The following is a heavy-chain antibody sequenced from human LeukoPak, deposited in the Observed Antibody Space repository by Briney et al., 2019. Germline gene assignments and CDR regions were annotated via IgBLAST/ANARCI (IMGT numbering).Heavy chain of an antibody. Sequence: GGALRLSCASSGFTFSSYGMHEVRQAPGKGVEGVAVISYDGSSKDYADSVKGRLTISRDNAKNTSYMQMNSLRAEDTAVYYCAKDPYYYDSSGYYYGGGSFDYWGQGTLVTVSS. CDR3: AKDPYYYDSSGYYYGGGSFDY. V-gene: IGHV3-30*18. D-gene: IGHD3-22*01. J-gene: IGHJ4*02. CDR1: GFTFSSYG. CDR2: ISYDGSSK.